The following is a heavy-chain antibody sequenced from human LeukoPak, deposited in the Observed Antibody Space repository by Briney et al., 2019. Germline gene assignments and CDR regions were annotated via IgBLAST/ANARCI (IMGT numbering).Heavy chain of an antibody. CDR2: IYYSGST. D-gene: IGHD6-19*01. CDR3: ARVKQQWLVRQGYYFDY. V-gene: IGHV4-59*01. J-gene: IGHJ4*02. Sequence: PSETLSLTCTVSGGSISSYYWSWIRQPPGKGLEWIGYIYYSGSTNYNPSLKSRVTISVDTSKNQFSLKLSSVTAADTAVYYCARVKQQWLVRQGYYFDYWGQGTLVTVSS. CDR1: GGSISSYY.